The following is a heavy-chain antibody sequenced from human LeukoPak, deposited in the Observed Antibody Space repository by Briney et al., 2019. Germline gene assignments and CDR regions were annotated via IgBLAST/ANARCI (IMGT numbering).Heavy chain of an antibody. CDR3: AKDGLLWFGGFFDY. Sequence: PGGSLRLSCAASGFTFSSYAMSGVRQAPGKGLEWVSAISGSGGSTYYADSVKGRFTISRDNSKNTLYLQMNSLRAEDTAVYYCAKDGLLWFGGFFDYWGQGTLVTVSS. CDR2: ISGSGGST. D-gene: IGHD3-10*01. J-gene: IGHJ4*02. V-gene: IGHV3-23*01. CDR1: GFTFSSYA.